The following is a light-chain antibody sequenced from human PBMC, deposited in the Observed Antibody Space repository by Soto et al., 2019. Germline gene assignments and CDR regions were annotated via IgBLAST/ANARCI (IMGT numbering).Light chain of an antibody. CDR3: QQYGKSPQIT. J-gene: IGKJ5*01. CDR2: RTS. CDR1: QSVSSSY. V-gene: IGKV3-20*01. Sequence: EIVLTQSPGTLSLSPGERATLSCRASQSVSSSYLAWYQQKPGQAPRLLIYRTSNRATGIPDRFSGSGSGTDFSLTISRLEPEDFAVYYCQQYGKSPQITFGQGTRLEIK.